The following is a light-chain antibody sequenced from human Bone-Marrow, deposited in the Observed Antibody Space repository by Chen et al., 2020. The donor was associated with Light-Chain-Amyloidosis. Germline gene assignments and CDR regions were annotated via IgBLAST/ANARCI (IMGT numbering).Light chain of an antibody. V-gene: IGLV3-25*03. Sequence: SYELTQPPSVSVSPGQMARITXSGDDLQTKYAYWYQQKPGPAPVLVIHRDTERPSGISERFSGSNSGTTATLTISGVQAEDEADYHCQSADSSGTYEVIFGGGTKLTVL. CDR3: QSADSSGTYEVI. J-gene: IGLJ2*01. CDR1: DLQTKY. CDR2: RDT.